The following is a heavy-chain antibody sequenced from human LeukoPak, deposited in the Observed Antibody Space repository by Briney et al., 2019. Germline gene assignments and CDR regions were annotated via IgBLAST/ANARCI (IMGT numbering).Heavy chain of an antibody. J-gene: IGHJ4*02. CDR3: ASGLGYYDSSGYYTDLDY. V-gene: IGHV1-69*05. D-gene: IGHD3-22*01. CDR1: GGTFSSYA. Sequence: ASVKVSCKASGGTFSSYAISWVRQAPGQGLEWMGRIIPIFGTANYAQKFQGRVTITTDESTSTAYMELSSLRSEDTAVYYCASGLGYYDSSGYYTDLDYWGQGTLVTVSS. CDR2: IIPIFGTA.